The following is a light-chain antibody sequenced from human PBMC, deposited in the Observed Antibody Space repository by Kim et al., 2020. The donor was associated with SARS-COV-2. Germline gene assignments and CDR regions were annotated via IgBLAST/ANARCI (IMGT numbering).Light chain of an antibody. Sequence: EIVLTQSPFPLSLSPGERATLSCRASQSISTSYLAWYQQNPGQAPRLLIYSTSSRATGIPDRFSGSGSGTDFTLTISRLEPEDFVVYYCQQYGTSTLTFGGGTKVDIK. CDR3: QQYGTSTLT. CDR2: STS. CDR1: QSISTSY. J-gene: IGKJ4*01. V-gene: IGKV3-20*01.